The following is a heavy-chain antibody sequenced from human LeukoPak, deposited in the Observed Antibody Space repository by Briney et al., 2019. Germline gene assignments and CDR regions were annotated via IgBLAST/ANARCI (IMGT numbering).Heavy chain of an antibody. J-gene: IGHJ4*02. CDR3: ARETGSAVGSTDFDY. Sequence: GRSLRLSCAASGSTFSSYAMHWVRQAPGEGLEWVAVISYDGSNKYYADSVKGRFTISRDNSKNTLYLQMNSLRAEDTAVYYCARETGSAVGSTDFDYWGQGTLVTVSS. CDR2: ISYDGSNK. CDR1: GSTFSSYA. D-gene: IGHD4-17*01. V-gene: IGHV3-30-3*01.